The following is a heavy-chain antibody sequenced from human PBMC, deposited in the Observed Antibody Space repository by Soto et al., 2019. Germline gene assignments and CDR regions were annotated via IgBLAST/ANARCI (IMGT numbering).Heavy chain of an antibody. D-gene: IGHD3-16*01. CDR1: GYSFTSYW. Sequence: PGESLKISCKGSGYSFTSYWIGWVRQMPGKGLEWMGVIYPGDSDTRYSPSSQGQVTISADKSTSTAYLQWSSLKASDTAMYYCARRATYYYYFDYWGQGTLVTVSS. V-gene: IGHV5-51*01. CDR2: IYPGDSDT. J-gene: IGHJ4*02. CDR3: ARRATYYYYFDY.